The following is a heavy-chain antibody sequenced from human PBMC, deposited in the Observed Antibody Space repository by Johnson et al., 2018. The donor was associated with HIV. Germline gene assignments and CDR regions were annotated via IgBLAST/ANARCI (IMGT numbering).Heavy chain of an antibody. J-gene: IGHJ3*02. CDR1: GFTFDDYG. V-gene: IGHV3-20*04. D-gene: IGHD3-16*01. Sequence: VLLVESGGGAVRPGGSLRISCAASGFTFDDYGMSWVRQAPGKGLEWVSGINWSGGSTGYADSMKGRFTISRANARNSLYLQMNSLRAGDTAVYYCAREGPVPGGDAFDIWGQGTMVTVSS. CDR2: INWSGGST. CDR3: AREGPVPGGDAFDI.